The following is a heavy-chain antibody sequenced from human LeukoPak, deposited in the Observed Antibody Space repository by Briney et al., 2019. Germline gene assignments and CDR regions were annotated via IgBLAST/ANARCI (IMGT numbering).Heavy chain of an antibody. CDR1: GYSFTSYW. V-gene: IGHV5-51*01. J-gene: IGHJ3*02. CDR2: IYPGDSDT. D-gene: IGHD5-18*01. Sequence: GESLKISCKGSGYSFTSYWIGWVRQMPGKGLEWMGIIYPGDSDTRYSPSFQGQVTISADKSISTAYLQWSSLKASDTAMYYCARADPWIQVAPDAFDIWGQGTMVTVSS. CDR3: ARADPWIQVAPDAFDI.